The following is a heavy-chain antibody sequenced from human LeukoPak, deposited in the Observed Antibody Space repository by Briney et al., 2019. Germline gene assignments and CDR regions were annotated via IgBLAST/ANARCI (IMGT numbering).Heavy chain of an antibody. D-gene: IGHD3-22*01. V-gene: IGHV3-48*03. Sequence: PGGSLRLSCAASGFTFSSFEMNWVRQAPGKGLEWVSYISGSGSRIYYADSVKGRFTISRDNAKNSLYLQMNSLRAEDTAVYYCARDRGGYCRWFDPWGQGTLVTVSS. J-gene: IGHJ5*02. CDR2: ISGSGSRI. CDR1: GFTFSSFE. CDR3: ARDRGGYCRWFDP.